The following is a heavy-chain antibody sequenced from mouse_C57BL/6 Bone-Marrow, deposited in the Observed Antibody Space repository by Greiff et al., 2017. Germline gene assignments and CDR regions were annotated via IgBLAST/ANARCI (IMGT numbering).Heavy chain of an antibody. J-gene: IGHJ4*01. Sequence: QVQLQQPGAELVKPGASVKMSCKASGYTFTSYWITWVKQRPGQGLEWIGDIYPGSGSTNYNEKFKSKATLTVDTSSSTAYMQLSSLTSEDSAVYYCARRLYYYGSLYYAMDYWGQGTSVTVSS. D-gene: IGHD1-1*01. CDR3: ARRLYYYGSLYYAMDY. CDR1: GYTFTSYW. CDR2: IYPGSGST. V-gene: IGHV1-55*01.